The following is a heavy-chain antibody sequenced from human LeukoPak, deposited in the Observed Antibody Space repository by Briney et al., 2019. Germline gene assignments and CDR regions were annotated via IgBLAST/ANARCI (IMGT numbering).Heavy chain of an antibody. D-gene: IGHD3-22*01. Sequence: GGSLRLSCAAAGFTFDDYGMSWVRQAPGKGLEWVSGINWSGGSTGYADSVRGRFTISRDNAKNSLYLQMNSLSAEDTALYYCARGEYNYYDSSAYYYYFDCWGQGTLVTVSS. J-gene: IGHJ4*02. CDR1: GFTFDDYG. CDR3: ARGEYNYYDSSAYYYYFDC. CDR2: INWSGGST. V-gene: IGHV3-20*04.